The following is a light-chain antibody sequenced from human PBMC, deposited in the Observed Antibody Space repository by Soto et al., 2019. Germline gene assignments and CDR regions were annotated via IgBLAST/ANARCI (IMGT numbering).Light chain of an antibody. CDR3: QHYNKAPWT. CDR1: QDVYTF. J-gene: IGKJ1*01. V-gene: IGKV1-27*01. CDR2: DAS. Sequence: DIQMTQSPSSLSAYVGDRVTITCRASQDVYTFLAWYRQRPGRAPELLIYDASTLQAGVPSRFSGDGFGTHFVLTISSLQPEDVATYYCQHYNKAPWTFGQGTKV.